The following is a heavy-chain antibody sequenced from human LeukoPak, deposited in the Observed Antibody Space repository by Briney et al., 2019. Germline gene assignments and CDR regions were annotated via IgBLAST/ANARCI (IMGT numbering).Heavy chain of an antibody. CDR3: ARIEGSAAATCGLD. D-gene: IGHD6-13*01. J-gene: IGHJ4*02. V-gene: IGHV1-2*02. CDR1: GYTFTDYY. Sequence: ASVKVSCKASGYTFTDYYIHWVRQAPGQGREWMGWISPKSGGTIYAQKFQGRVTMTRDTSITTVYMDLSSLRSDDTAIYYCARIEGSAAATCGLDWGQGTLVTVSS. CDR2: ISPKSGGT.